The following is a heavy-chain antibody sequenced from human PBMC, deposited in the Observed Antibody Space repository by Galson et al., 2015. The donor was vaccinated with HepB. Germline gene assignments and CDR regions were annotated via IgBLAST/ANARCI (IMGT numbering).Heavy chain of an antibody. D-gene: IGHD3/OR15-3a*01. J-gene: IGHJ3*02. CDR2: INHSGST. CDR3: AFYLDSRGAFDI. Sequence: SETLSLTCAVYGGSFSGYYWSWIRQPPGKGLEWIGEINHSGSTNYNPSLKSRVTISVDTSKNQFSPKLSSVTAADTAVYYCAFYLDSRGAFDIWGQGTMVTVSS. V-gene: IGHV4-34*01. CDR1: GGSFSGYY.